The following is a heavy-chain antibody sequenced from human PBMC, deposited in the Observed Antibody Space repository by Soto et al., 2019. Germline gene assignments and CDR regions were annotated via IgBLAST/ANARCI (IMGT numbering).Heavy chain of an antibody. CDR1: GFSLRSRGES. CDR3: AHRRKRTRSASGGMYYGGFGY. CDR2: IYWDDDR. V-gene: IGHV2-5*02. J-gene: IGHJ4*02. D-gene: IGHD2-8*01. Sequence: QITLKESGPTLVKPTQTLTLTCTFSGFSLRSRGESVGWIRQPPEKALEWLTIIYWDDDRVYSPSLKNRLTITEDNSNNQVVLTLTNLDSVDTAPYYCAHRRKRTRSASGGMYYGGFGYRGQGAPVT.